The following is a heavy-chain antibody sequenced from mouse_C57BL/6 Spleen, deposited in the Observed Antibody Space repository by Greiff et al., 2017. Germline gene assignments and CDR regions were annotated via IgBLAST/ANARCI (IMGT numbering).Heavy chain of an antibody. J-gene: IGHJ3*01. CDR1: GFTFSDYG. D-gene: IGHD2-5*01. CDR3: ATSNYEFAY. V-gene: IGHV5-17*01. Sequence: EVKLMESGGGLVKPGGSLKLSCAASGFTFSDYGMHWVRQAPEKGLEWVAYISSGSSTIYYADTVKGRFTISRDNAKNTLFLQMTSLRSDDTAMYYCATSNYEFAYWGQGTLVTVSA. CDR2: ISSGSSTI.